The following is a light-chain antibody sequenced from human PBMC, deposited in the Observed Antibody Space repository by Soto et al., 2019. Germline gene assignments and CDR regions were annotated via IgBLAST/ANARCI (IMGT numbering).Light chain of an antibody. CDR3: CSYTTSSTIV. Sequence: QSVLSQPASVSGSPGHSITISCTGTSSDVGTYNHVSWYQQHPGKAPQLIIYEVSNRPSGLSNRFSASKSGNTASLTISGLQAEDEADYYCCSYTTSSTIVFGTGTKVTVL. CDR2: EVS. CDR1: SSDVGTYNH. V-gene: IGLV2-14*01. J-gene: IGLJ1*01.